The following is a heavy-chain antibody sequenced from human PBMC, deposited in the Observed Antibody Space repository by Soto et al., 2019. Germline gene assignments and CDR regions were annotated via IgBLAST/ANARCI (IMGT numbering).Heavy chain of an antibody. CDR2: ISYDGSNK. Sequence: GGSLRLSCAASVFTFSSYAMYWVRQAPGKGLEWVAVISYDGSNKYYADSVKGRFTISRDNSKNTLYLQMNSLRAEDTAVYYCARSIAVAGTAPGLDYWGQGTLVTVSS. CDR3: ARSIAVAGTAPGLDY. D-gene: IGHD6-19*01. V-gene: IGHV3-30-3*01. CDR1: VFTFSSYA. J-gene: IGHJ4*02.